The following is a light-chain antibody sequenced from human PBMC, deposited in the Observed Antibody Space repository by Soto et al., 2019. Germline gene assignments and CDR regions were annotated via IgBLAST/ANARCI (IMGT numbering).Light chain of an antibody. CDR3: NSYASTRARV. J-gene: IGLJ3*02. V-gene: IGLV2-14*01. CDR2: EVS. Sequence: QSALTQPASVSGSPGQSITISCTGTSSDVGAYNYVSWYQQHPGKAPKLMIYEVSNRPSGVSDRFSGSKSGNTASLTISRLQAEVEADYYCNSYASTRARVFGGGTKVTVL. CDR1: SSDVGAYNY.